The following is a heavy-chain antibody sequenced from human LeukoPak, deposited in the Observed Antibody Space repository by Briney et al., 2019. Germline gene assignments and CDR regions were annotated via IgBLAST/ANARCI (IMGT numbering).Heavy chain of an antibody. CDR2: INYSGST. D-gene: IGHD7-27*01. Sequence: SETLSLTCTVSGGSISSSGYSWGWIRQPPGKGLEWIGNINYSGSTYYNPSLKSRVTIFVDTSKNQFSLKVTSVTAADTAVYFCARQVTGDLRRFDYWGQGTLVTVSS. J-gene: IGHJ4*02. V-gene: IGHV4-39*01. CDR1: GGSISSSGYS. CDR3: ARQVTGDLRRFDY.